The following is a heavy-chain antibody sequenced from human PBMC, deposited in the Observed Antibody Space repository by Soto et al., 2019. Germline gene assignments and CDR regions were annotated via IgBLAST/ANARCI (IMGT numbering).Heavy chain of an antibody. CDR3: ASILAYCGGDCYSFDY. V-gene: IGHV1-69*13. D-gene: IGHD2-21*02. CDR2: IIPIFGTA. J-gene: IGHJ4*02. Sequence: SVKVSCKASGGTFSSYAISWVRQAPGQGLEWMGGIIPIFGTANYAQKFQGRVTIIADESTSTAYMELSSLRSEDTAVYYCASILAYCGGDCYSFDYWGQGTLVT. CDR1: GGTFSSYA.